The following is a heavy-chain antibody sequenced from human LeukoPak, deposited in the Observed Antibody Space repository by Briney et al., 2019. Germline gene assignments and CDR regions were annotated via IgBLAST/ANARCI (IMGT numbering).Heavy chain of an antibody. Sequence: SETLSLTCTVSDDSLSSSNYYWGWIRQPPGKGLEWVGSFSYSRSTYYNPSLKSRVTISVERSKNHFSLNVFSVTAADTAVYYCVRFSVGTMLHHWGQGTLVTVSS. V-gene: IGHV4-39*07. CDR2: FSYSRST. J-gene: IGHJ5*02. CDR3: VRFSVGTMLHH. D-gene: IGHD1-1*01. CDR1: DDSLSSSNYY.